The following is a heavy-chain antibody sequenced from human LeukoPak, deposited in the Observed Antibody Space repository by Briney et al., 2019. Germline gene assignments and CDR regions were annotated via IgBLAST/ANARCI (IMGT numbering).Heavy chain of an antibody. CDR2: ISGSGTST. Sequence: PGGSLRLSCAASGFTFSHYALSWVRQAPGKGLEWVSAISGSGTSTYYADSVKGRFTLSRDNSKNTLYLQMNSLRAEDTAVYYCAKDSAFYASGSRFGYWGQGTLVTVSS. V-gene: IGHV3-23*01. D-gene: IGHD3-10*01. CDR3: AKDSAFYASGSRFGY. J-gene: IGHJ4*02. CDR1: GFTFSHYA.